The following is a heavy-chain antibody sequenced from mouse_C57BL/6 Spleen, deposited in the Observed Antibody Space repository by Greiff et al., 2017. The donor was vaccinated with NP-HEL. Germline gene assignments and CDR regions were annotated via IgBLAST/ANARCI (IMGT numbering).Heavy chain of an antibody. J-gene: IGHJ4*01. V-gene: IGHV2-5*01. CDR3: AKNWGVTTAYYAMDY. CDR2: IWRGGST. CDR1: GFSLTSYG. Sequence: QVQLKESGPGLVQPSQSLSITCTVSGFSLTSYGVHWVRQSPGKGLEWLGVIWRGGSTDYNAAFMSRLSITKDNSKSQVFFKMNSLQADDTAIYYCAKNWGVTTAYYAMDYWGQGTSVTVSS. D-gene: IGHD2-3*01.